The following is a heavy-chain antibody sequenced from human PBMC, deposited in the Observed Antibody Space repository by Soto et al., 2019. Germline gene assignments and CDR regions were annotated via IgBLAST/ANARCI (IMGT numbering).Heavy chain of an antibody. J-gene: IGHJ6*02. CDR1: GYTFTTYG. D-gene: IGHD1-1*01. Sequence: QVQLVQSGGEVRKPGASVKVSCKASGYTFTTYGISWVRQAPGQGLEWMGWISPYNGTTKYAEKFQGEMTMTTDTATSTAYMDLRSLRSDDTAVYYCARDGERDTGLNFYYYLHGMDAWGLGTRVTVSS. CDR3: ARDGERDTGLNFYYYLHGMDA. CDR2: ISPYNGTT. V-gene: IGHV1-18*04.